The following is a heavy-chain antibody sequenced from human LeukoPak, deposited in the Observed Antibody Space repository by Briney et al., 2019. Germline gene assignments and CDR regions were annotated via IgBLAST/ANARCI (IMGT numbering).Heavy chain of an antibody. CDR2: ISSSSSYI. D-gene: IGHD3-22*01. Sequence: KTGGSLRLSCAASGFTFSSYSMNWVRQAPGKGLEWVSSISSSSSYIYYADSVKGRFTISRDNAKNSLYLQMNSLRAEDTAVYYCAAYYYDSSGYPFDYWGQGTLVTVSS. CDR3: AAYYYDSSGYPFDY. CDR1: GFTFSSYS. J-gene: IGHJ4*02. V-gene: IGHV3-21*01.